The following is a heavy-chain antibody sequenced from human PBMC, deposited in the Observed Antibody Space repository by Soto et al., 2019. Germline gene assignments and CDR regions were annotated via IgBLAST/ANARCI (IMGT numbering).Heavy chain of an antibody. Sequence: ASVKVSCKASGYTFTSYGISWVRQAPGQGLEWMGWISAYNGNTNYAQKLQGRVTMTTDTSTSTAYMELRSLRSDDTAVYYCARNGHSSSWYVGYYYYYYMDAWGKGTTVTVSS. J-gene: IGHJ6*03. CDR2: ISAYNGNT. CDR3: ARNGHSSSWYVGYYYYYYMDA. D-gene: IGHD6-13*01. V-gene: IGHV1-18*01. CDR1: GYTFTSYG.